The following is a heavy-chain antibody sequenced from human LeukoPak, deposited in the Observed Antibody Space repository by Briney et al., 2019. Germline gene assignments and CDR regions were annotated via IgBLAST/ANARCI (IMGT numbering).Heavy chain of an antibody. CDR1: GYTFTSYT. CDR2: INADNGNT. D-gene: IGHD2-15*01. Sequence: ASVKVSCKASGYTFTSYTMHWVRQAPGQRLEWMGWINADNGNTKYSQKFQGRVTITRDTFASTVYMELRSLRSDDTAVYYCAVSLLGYCSGGSCYPSPDYWGQGTLVTVSS. J-gene: IGHJ4*02. CDR3: AVSLLGYCSGGSCYPSPDY. V-gene: IGHV1-3*01.